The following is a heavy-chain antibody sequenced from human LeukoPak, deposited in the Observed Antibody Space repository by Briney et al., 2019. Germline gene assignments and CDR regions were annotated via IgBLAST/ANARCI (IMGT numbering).Heavy chain of an antibody. Sequence: GGSLRLSCAASGFTFSSYGMHWVRKAPGKGLEWVAVIWYDGSNKYYADSVKGRFTISRDNSKNTLYLQMNSLRAEDTAVYYCAKDRGGSSSADYWGQGTLVTVSS. D-gene: IGHD1-26*01. CDR2: IWYDGSNK. V-gene: IGHV3-33*06. J-gene: IGHJ4*02. CDR1: GFTFSSYG. CDR3: AKDRGGSSSADY.